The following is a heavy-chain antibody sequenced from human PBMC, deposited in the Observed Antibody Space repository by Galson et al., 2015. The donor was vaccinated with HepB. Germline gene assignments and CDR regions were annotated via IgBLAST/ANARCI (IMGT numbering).Heavy chain of an antibody. CDR3: ARDYYGSGSSSTGIEY. CDR2: ISFDGSAQ. Sequence: SLRLSCAASGFPFSIYVMHWVRQAPGKGLEWVTMISFDGSAQHYADSVKGRFTISRDNSKNTLFLEMNNLRPEDTALYYCARDYYGSGSSSTGIEYWGQGTLVTVSS. D-gene: IGHD3-10*01. V-gene: IGHV3-30-3*01. J-gene: IGHJ4*02. CDR1: GFPFSIYV.